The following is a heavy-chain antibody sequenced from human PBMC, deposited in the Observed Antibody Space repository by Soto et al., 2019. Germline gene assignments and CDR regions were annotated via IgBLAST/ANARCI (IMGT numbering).Heavy chain of an antibody. D-gene: IGHD6-13*01. CDR1: GFIFSSYG. CDR2: ISYDGSNK. CDR3: AKDQDIAAAGYFDY. Sequence: QVQLVESGGGVVQPGRSLRLSCAASGFIFSSYGMHWVRQAPGKGLEWVAVISYDGSNKYYADSVKGRFTISRDNSKNTLYLQMNSLRSEDTAVCYCAKDQDIAAAGYFDYWGQGTLVTVSS. V-gene: IGHV3-30*18. J-gene: IGHJ4*02.